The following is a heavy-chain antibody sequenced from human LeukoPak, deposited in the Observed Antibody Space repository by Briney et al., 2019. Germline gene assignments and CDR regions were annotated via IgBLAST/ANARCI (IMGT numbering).Heavy chain of an antibody. CDR1: AYTFTIYN. J-gene: IGHJ6*03. CDR3: ARLPGSSISQYYYYYYYMDV. D-gene: IGHD2-2*01. CDR2: MYIHYGNT. Sequence: GASVTLSCKASAYTFTIYNFDRLWLAPGQGLGRKGWMYIHYGNTGNAQKVQGRVRLTIDTSKSTAYMKLSSLKSENTAIYYCARLPGSSISQYYYYYYYMDVWGAGTTVTVS. V-gene: IGHV1-8*02.